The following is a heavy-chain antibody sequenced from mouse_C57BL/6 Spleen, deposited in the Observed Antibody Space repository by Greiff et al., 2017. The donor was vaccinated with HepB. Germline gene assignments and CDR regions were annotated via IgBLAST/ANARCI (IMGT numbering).Heavy chain of an antibody. CDR3: ARSGDYDWYFDV. CDR1: GYTFTSYW. J-gene: IGHJ1*03. D-gene: IGHD2-4*01. V-gene: IGHV1-69*01. CDR2: IDPSDSYT. Sequence: QLSCKASGYTFTSYWMHWVKQRPGQGLEWIGEIDPSDSYTNYNQKFKGKSTLTVDKSSSTAYMQLSSLTSEDSAVYYCARSGDYDWYFDVWGTGTTVTVSS.